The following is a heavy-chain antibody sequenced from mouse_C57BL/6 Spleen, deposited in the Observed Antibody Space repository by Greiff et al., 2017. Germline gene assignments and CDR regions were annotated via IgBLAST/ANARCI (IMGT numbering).Heavy chain of an antibody. CDR3: ARRPHVDY. CDR1: GYTFTSYW. CDR2: IDPSDSYT. Sequence: QVQLQQPGAELVKPGASVKLSCKASGYTFTSYWMQWVKQRPGQGLEWIGEIDPSDSYTNYNQKFKGKATLTVDTSSSTAYMQLSSLTSEDSAVYYCARRPHVDYWGQGTTLTVSS. J-gene: IGHJ2*01. V-gene: IGHV1-50*01.